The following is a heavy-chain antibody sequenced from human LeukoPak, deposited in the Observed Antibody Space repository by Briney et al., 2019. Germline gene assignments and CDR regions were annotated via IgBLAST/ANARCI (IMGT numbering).Heavy chain of an antibody. CDR1: GFTFSSYS. J-gene: IGHJ4*02. CDR2: ISSSSSYI. D-gene: IGHD5/OR15-5a*01. Sequence: PGGSLRLSCAASGFTFSSYSMNWVRQAPGKGLEWVSSISSSSSYIYYADSVKGRFTISRDNAKNSLYLQMNSLRAEDTAVYYCASQSPLLSGYSVKYYFDYWGQGTLVTVSS. CDR3: ASQSPLLSGYSVKYYFDY. V-gene: IGHV3-21*01.